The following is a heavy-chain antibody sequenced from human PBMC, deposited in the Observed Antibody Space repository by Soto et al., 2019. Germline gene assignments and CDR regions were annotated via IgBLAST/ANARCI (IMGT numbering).Heavy chain of an antibody. Sequence: EVQLVESGGGLVQPGGSLRLSCAASGFTFSSYWMSWVRQAPGKGLEWVANIKQDGSEKYYVDSVKGRFTISRDNAKNSLYLQMNSLRAEDTAVYYCARERWGGSSSWWTAGYWGQGTLVTVSS. J-gene: IGHJ4*02. CDR1: GFTFSSYW. CDR2: IKQDGSEK. D-gene: IGHD6-13*01. CDR3: ARERWGGSSSWWTAGY. V-gene: IGHV3-7*01.